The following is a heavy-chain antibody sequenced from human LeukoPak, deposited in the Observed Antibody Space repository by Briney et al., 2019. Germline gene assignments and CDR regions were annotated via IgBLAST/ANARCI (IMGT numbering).Heavy chain of an antibody. J-gene: IGHJ4*02. V-gene: IGHV3-21*01. D-gene: IGHD3-3*01. Sequence: GGSLRLSCAASGFIFSSYSMNWVRQAPGKGLEWVSSISSSSSYIYYADSVKGRFTISRDNAKNSLYLQMNSLRAEDTAVYYCAREIYDFWSGECDYWGQGTLVTVSS. CDR3: AREIYDFWSGECDY. CDR1: GFIFSSYS. CDR2: ISSSSSYI.